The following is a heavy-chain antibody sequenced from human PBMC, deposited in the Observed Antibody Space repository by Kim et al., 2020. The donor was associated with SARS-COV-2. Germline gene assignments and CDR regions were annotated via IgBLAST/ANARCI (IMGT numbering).Heavy chain of an antibody. J-gene: IGHJ4*02. Sequence: GGSLRLSCTTSGFTFSQYGMLWVRQAPGKGLEWVAVVWFDGSTKHYADSLKGRVTISRDNSKNTLYLDINNLRDDDPGLYYCVRDGHCSGGACYSDYWGQGTLVTVSS. CDR2: VWFDGSTK. D-gene: IGHD2-15*01. CDR3: VRDGHCSGGACYSDY. V-gene: IGHV3-33*01. CDR1: GFTFSQYG.